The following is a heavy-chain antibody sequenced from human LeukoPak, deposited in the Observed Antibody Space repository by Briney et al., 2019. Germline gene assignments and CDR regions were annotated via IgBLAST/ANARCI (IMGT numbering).Heavy chain of an antibody. J-gene: IGHJ4*02. CDR3: ATQRGSYLWGTDFDY. V-gene: IGHV1-2*02. CDR2: INPNSGDK. CDR1: GYTFTEYY. D-gene: IGHD3-16*01. Sequence: ASVTVSCMASGYTFTEYYMHWVRQAPGQGGEGMGWINPNSGDKKYSQKFQGRVTMTRHPSISTAYMELIRLRSDDTAVYYCATQRGSYLWGTDFDYWGQGTLVTVSS.